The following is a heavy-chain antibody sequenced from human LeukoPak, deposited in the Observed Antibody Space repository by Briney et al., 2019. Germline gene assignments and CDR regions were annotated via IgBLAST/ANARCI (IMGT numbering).Heavy chain of an antibody. CDR2: INHGGGT. CDR1: GGSITNYY. V-gene: IGHV4-34*01. D-gene: IGHD3-22*01. Sequence: PSETLSLTCTVSGGSITNYYWSWIRQPPGKGLEWIGEINHGGGTNYNPSLKSRVTISVDTSKNQFSLKLSSVTAADTAVYYCARGRYYDSTGYRKPVDYWGQGTLVTVSS. CDR3: ARGRYYDSTGYRKPVDY. J-gene: IGHJ4*02.